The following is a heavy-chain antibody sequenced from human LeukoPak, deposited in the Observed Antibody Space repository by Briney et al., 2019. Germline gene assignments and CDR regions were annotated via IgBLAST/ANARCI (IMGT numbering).Heavy chain of an antibody. CDR1: GYTFTSYY. Sequence: ASVKVSCKASGYTFTSYYMHWVRQAPGQGLEWVGIINPSGGSTSYAQKFQGRVTMTRDTSTSTVYMELSSLRSEDTAVYYCARDLPSTRVVGATPIFDYWGQGTLVTVSS. V-gene: IGHV1-46*01. D-gene: IGHD1-26*01. CDR3: ARDLPSTRVVGATPIFDY. CDR2: INPSGGST. J-gene: IGHJ4*02.